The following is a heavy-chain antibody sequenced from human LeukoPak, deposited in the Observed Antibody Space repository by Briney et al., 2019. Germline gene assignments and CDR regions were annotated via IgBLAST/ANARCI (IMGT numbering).Heavy chain of an antibody. J-gene: IGHJ4*02. CDR1: GYSFTTYW. V-gene: IGHV5-51*01. D-gene: IGHD3-22*01. Sequence: GESLKISCKGSGYSFTTYWIGWVRQMPGKGLECLGVIYPGDSDTRYSPSFQGQVTISADKSISTAYLQWSSLKASDTAIYYCARHSPLYYDSSGYLADCWGQGTLVTVSS. CDR2: IYPGDSDT. CDR3: ARHSPLYYDSSGYLADC.